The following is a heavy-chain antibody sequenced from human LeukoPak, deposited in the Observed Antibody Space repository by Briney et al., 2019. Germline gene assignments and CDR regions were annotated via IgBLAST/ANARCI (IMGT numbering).Heavy chain of an antibody. CDR3: ARRAVAFDY. CDR2: INPNSGGT. J-gene: IGHJ4*02. Sequence: ASVKVSCKASGYTFTGYYMHWVRQAPGQGLEWMGRINPNSGGTNYAQKFQGRVTMTTDTSTSTAYMELRSLRSDDTAVYYCARRAVAFDYWGQGTLVTVSS. V-gene: IGHV1-2*06. CDR1: GYTFTGYY. D-gene: IGHD6-19*01.